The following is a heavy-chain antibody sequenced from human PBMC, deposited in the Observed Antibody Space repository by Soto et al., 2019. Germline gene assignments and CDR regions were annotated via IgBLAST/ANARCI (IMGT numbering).Heavy chain of an antibody. CDR3: AKNQGVELVPLATVDWFDP. V-gene: IGHV3-23*01. J-gene: IGHJ5*02. CDR2: ISGSGFKK. D-gene: IGHD1-26*01. Sequence: GGSMRLSCAASGFIFENFGMSWVRQAPGKGLEWISSISGSGFKKYYADSVKGRFTISRDNSKSTVYLELNNLSAEDTAVYHCAKNQGVELVPLATVDWFDPWGQGSVVTVSS. CDR1: GFIFENFG.